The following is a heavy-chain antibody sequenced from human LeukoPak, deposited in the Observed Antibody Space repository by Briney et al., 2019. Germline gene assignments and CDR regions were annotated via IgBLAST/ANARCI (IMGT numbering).Heavy chain of an antibody. CDR3: VRESKTYDGSGYYHDY. D-gene: IGHD3-22*01. CDR1: GGSIRNYF. Sequence: SETLSLTCSVSGGSIRNYFWSWIRQPAGKGLEWIGRIYTSGSIDYKPSLRSRVNMSVDTSRNQFSLKLTSVTAADTAVYYCVRESKTYDGSGYYHDYWGQGTLVTVSS. V-gene: IGHV4-4*07. CDR2: IYTSGSI. J-gene: IGHJ4*02.